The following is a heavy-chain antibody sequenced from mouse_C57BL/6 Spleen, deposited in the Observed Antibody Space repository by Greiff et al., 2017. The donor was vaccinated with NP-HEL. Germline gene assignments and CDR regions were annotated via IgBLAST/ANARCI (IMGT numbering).Heavy chain of an antibody. V-gene: IGHV5-4*01. CDR1: GFTFSSYA. CDR2: ISDGGSYT. CDR3: AREDDYDEVFAY. J-gene: IGHJ3*01. D-gene: IGHD2-4*01. Sequence: EVKLVESGGGLVKPGGSLKLSCAASGFTFSSYAMSWVRQTPEKRLEWVATISDGGSYTYYPAHVKGRFTISRDNAKNNLYLQMSHLKSEDTAMYYCAREDDYDEVFAYWGQGTLVTVSA.